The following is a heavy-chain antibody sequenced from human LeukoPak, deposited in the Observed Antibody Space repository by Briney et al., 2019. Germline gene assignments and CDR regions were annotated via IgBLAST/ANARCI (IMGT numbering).Heavy chain of an antibody. CDR1: GGSISSGDYY. D-gene: IGHD6-6*01. V-gene: IGHV4-30-4*08. J-gene: IGHJ6*03. CDR3: ARSPSPPSSSAWGYYYMDV. CDR2: IYYSGST. Sequence: SETLSLTCTVSGGSISSGDYYWSWIRQPPGKGLEWIGYIYYSGSTYYNPSLKSRVTISVDTSKNQFSLKLSSVTAADTAVYYCARSPSPPSSSAWGYYYMDVWGKGTTVTVSS.